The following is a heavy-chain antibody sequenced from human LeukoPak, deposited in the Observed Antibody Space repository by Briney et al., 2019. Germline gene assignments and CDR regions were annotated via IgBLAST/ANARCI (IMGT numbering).Heavy chain of an antibody. J-gene: IGHJ3*02. CDR1: GFSVSGNY. Sequence: GGSLRLSCAASGFSVSGNYTSWVRQAPGKGLEWVSFIHTSGSTFYADSVKGRFTISRDNSKNTLYLQMNSLRAEDTAVYYCAKDTYDSSGYPPFDAFDIWGQGTMVTVSS. D-gene: IGHD3-22*01. CDR2: IHTSGST. V-gene: IGHV3-53*01. CDR3: AKDTYDSSGYPPFDAFDI.